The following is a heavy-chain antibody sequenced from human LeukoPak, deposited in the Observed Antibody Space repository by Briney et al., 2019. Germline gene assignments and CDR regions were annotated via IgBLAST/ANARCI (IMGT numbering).Heavy chain of an antibody. V-gene: IGHV1-8*01. CDR1: GYTFTRYD. CDR3: AREGDFRWFDP. CDR2: MNPNSGNT. J-gene: IGHJ5*02. Sequence: ALVRVCCSASGYTFTRYDINCVREATGQGLEWMGWMNPNSGNTGDAQTFHGRVTMTRNTSISRAYMDLSSLRSQDTAVYYCAREGDFRWFDPGGQGTLVTVSS.